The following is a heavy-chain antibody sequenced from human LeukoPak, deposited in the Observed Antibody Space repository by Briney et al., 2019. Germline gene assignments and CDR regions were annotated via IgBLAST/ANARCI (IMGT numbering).Heavy chain of an antibody. CDR3: ARDIYGSGSSY. CDR1: GFTFSSRDW. Sequence: GGSLRLSCVASGFTFSSRDWMTWVRQAPGKGLEWVANIKQDGSEKNYVDSVKGRFTITRDNAKNSLYLQMNSLRAEDTALYYCARDIYGSGSSYWGQGTLVTVSS. CDR2: IKQDGSEK. V-gene: IGHV3-7*03. J-gene: IGHJ4*02. D-gene: IGHD3-10*01.